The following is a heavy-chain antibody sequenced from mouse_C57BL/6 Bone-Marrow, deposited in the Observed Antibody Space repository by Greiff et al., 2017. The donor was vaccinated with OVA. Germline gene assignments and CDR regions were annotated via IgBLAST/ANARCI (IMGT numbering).Heavy chain of an antibody. CDR3: ARRYYGSSSCWYFDD. D-gene: IGHD1-1*01. J-gene: IGHJ1*03. CDR2: INSAGGST. CDR1: EYEFPSHD. Sequence: EVNLVESGGGLVQPGESLKLSCESNEYEFPSHDMSWVRKTPEKRLELVAAINSAGGSTYYPDTMERRFIISTDNTKKTLYLQLSSLRSEDTALYYCARRYYGSSSCWYFDDWGKGTTVTVSS. V-gene: IGHV5-2*01.